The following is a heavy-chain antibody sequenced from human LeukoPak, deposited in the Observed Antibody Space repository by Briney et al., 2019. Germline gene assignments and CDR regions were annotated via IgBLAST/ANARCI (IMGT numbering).Heavy chain of an antibody. CDR1: GGSVSSGSYY. CDR2: IYYSGST. D-gene: IGHD3-22*01. J-gene: IGHJ4*02. CDR3: ARDYTDSSGYYQGFDY. Sequence: PSETLSLTCTVSGGSVSSGSYYWSWIRQPPGKGLKWLGYIYYSGSTNYNPSLKSRVTISVDTSKNQFSLKLSSVTAADTAVYYCARDYTDSSGYYQGFDYWGQGTLVTVSS. V-gene: IGHV4-61*01.